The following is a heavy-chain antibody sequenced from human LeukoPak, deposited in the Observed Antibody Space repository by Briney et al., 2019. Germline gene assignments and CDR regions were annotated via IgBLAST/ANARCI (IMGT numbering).Heavy chain of an antibody. CDR3: VKGSEAYCDSKSDY. CDR1: GFTFSTLP. V-gene: IGHV3-64D*06. CDR2: SSSNGGRT. D-gene: IGHD3-22*01. J-gene: IGHJ4*02. Sequence: PGGSLRLSCSASGFTFSTLPMHWVRQAPGKGLEYVSGSSSNGGRTYYADSVKGRFTISRDNSKNTLYLQMSSLRPEDTAVYYCVKGSEAYCDSKSDYWGQGTLVTVSS.